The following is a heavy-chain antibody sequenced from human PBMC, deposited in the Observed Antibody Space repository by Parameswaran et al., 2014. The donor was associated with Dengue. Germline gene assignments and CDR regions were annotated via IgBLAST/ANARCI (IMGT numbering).Heavy chain of an antibody. Sequence: WIRQPREGLEWVAVISYDGSNKYYADSVKGRFTISRDNSKNTLYLQMNSLRAEDTAVYYCAKDPPYGSGSYPDYWGQGTLVTVSS. D-gene: IGHD3-10*01. V-gene: IGHV3-30*18. J-gene: IGHJ4*02. CDR3: AKDPPYGSGSYPDY. CDR2: ISYDGSNK.